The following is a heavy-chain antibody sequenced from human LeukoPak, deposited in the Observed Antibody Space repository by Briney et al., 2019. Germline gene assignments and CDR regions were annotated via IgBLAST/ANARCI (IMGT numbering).Heavy chain of an antibody. Sequence: GGSLRLSCAASGFTFSSYGMHWVRQAPGKGLEWVAVIWYDGSNKYYADSVKGRFTISRDNSKNTLYLQMNSLRAEDTAVCYCAKGVGIAAAGTLVYWGQGTLVTVSS. CDR3: AKGVGIAAAGTLVY. V-gene: IGHV3-33*06. CDR1: GFTFSSYG. J-gene: IGHJ4*02. CDR2: IWYDGSNK. D-gene: IGHD6-13*01.